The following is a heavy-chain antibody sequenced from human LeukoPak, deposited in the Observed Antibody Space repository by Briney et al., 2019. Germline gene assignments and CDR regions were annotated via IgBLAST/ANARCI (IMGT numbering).Heavy chain of an antibody. CDR3: ARDIAVAAIIPPXFDY. D-gene: IGHD6-19*01. V-gene: IGHV1-18*01. Sequence: ASVKVSCKASTYTFNSYGISWVRQAPGQGLEWMGWISAYNGNTNYAQKLQGRVTMTTDTSTSTAYMELRSLRSDDTAVYYCARDIAVAAIIPPXFDYWXQGTLVTVSS. CDR2: ISAYNGNT. CDR1: TYTFNSYG. J-gene: IGHJ4*02.